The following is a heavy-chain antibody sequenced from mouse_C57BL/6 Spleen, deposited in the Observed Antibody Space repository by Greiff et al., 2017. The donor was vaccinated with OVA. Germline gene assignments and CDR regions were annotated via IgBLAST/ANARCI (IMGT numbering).Heavy chain of an antibody. V-gene: IGHV2-2*01. CDR2: IWSGGST. Sequence: VQLQQSGPGLVQPSQSLSIPCTVSGFSLTSYGVHWVRQSPGKGLEWLGVIWSGGSTAYNAAFISRLSISKDNSKSQVFFKMNSLQADDTAIYYCARTLLLYAMDYWGQGTSVTVSS. D-gene: IGHD2-1*01. CDR3: ARTLLLYAMDY. J-gene: IGHJ4*01. CDR1: GFSLTSYG.